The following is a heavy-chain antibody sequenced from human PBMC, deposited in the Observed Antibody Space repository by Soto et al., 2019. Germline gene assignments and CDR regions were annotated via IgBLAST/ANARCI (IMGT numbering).Heavy chain of an antibody. V-gene: IGHV1-18*01. CDR3: ARTYGSGDYFLPFEY. CDR1: GYMFNTYG. J-gene: IGHJ4*02. CDR2: ISVYNGNI. D-gene: IGHD3-10*01. Sequence: QVQLLQSGAEVKKPGASVKVSCKASGYMFNTYGITWVRQAPGQGLEWMGWISVYNGNIDYAQKFEGRVTMTTDTSTSTAYMELKSLTSDDTPVYYCARTYGSGDYFLPFEYWGQGTPVSVSS.